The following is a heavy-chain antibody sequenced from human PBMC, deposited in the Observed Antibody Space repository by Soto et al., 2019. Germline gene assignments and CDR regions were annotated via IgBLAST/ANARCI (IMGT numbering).Heavy chain of an antibody. CDR1: GGSISSRTYY. D-gene: IGHD2-15*01. CDR3: ARLGAPHTATGYGLDV. J-gene: IGHJ6*02. CDR2: IYYSGTT. V-gene: IGHV4-31*03. Sequence: PSETLSLTCTVSGGSISSRTYYWSWIRQHPGKGLEWIGYIYYSGTTYYNPSLKSRVSISEDTSKNQFSLKLSSVTAADTAVYYCARLGAPHTATGYGLDVWGQGTTVTVSS.